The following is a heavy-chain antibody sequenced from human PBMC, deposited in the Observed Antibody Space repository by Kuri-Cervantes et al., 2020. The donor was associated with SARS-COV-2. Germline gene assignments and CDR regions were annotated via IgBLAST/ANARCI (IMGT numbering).Heavy chain of an antibody. CDR3: ARGRYDFWSGFFPPTL. CDR1: GFTFTTYS. V-gene: IGHV3-21*01. D-gene: IGHD3-3*01. CDR2: ISSSSSYI. Sequence: GGSLRLSCAASGFTFTTYSMTWVRQAPGKGLEWVSSISSSSSYIYYADSVKGRFTISRDNAKNSLYLQMNSLRAEDTAVYYCARGRYDFWSGFFPPTLWGQGTLVTVSS. J-gene: IGHJ4*02.